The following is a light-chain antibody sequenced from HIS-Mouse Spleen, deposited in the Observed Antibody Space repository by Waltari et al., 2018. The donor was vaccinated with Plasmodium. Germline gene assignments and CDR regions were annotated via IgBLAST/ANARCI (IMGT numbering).Light chain of an antibody. CDR3: SSYAGSNNLV. CDR2: EGS. CDR1: SSDVGSYNL. J-gene: IGLJ2*01. V-gene: IGLV2-23*01. Sequence: QSALTQPASVSGSPGQSITISCTGTSSDVGSYNLVSWYQQHPGKAPKLMIYEGSKRPSGVSNRFSGSKSGNTASLTISGLQAEDEADYYCSSYAGSNNLVFG.